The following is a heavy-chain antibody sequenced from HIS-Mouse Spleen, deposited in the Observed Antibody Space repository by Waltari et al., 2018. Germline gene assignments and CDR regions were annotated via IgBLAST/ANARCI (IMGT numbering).Heavy chain of an antibody. Sequence: QVQLQQWGAGLLKPSETLSLTCAVYGGSFSGYYWSWIRQPPGKGLEWIGEINHSGSTNYNPSLKSRVTISVDMSKNQFSLKLSSVTAADTAVYYCARMGPASGSYGDYWGQGTLVTVSS. J-gene: IGHJ4*02. CDR1: GGSFSGYY. CDR3: ARMGPASGSYGDY. CDR2: INHSGST. D-gene: IGHD1-26*01. V-gene: IGHV4-34*01.